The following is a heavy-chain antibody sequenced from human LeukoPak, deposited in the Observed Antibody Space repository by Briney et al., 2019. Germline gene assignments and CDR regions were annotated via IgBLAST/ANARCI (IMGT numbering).Heavy chain of an antibody. Sequence: GRSLRLSCAASGFTFGSYAMGWVRQAPGKGLEWVSGISGSGGSPYYTDSVKGRITISKDNSKNTLYLQMNSLRDEDTAVYYCARDHPGSGWYVDYWGQGILVTVSS. J-gene: IGHJ4*02. CDR3: ARDHPGSGWYVDY. V-gene: IGHV3-23*01. CDR1: GFTFGSYA. D-gene: IGHD6-19*01. CDR2: ISGSGGSP.